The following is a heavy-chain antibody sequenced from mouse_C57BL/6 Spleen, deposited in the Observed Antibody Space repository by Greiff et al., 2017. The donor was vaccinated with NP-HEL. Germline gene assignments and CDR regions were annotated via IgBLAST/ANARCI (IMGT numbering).Heavy chain of an antibody. J-gene: IGHJ1*03. CDR2: INPNYGTT. CDR3: AREIAHYYGGSSTRYFDV. D-gene: IGHD1-1*01. CDR1: GYSFTDYN. Sequence: EVQLQQSGPELVKPGASVQISCKASGYSFTDYNMNWVKQSNGKSLEWIGVINPNYGTTSYHQNFKGQATLTVDQASSTAYMQLNNMTSEDPAVYYCAREIAHYYGGSSTRYFDVWGTGTTVTVSS. V-gene: IGHV1-39*01.